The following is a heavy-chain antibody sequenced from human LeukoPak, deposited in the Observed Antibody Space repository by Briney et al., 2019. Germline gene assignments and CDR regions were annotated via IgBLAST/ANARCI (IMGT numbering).Heavy chain of an antibody. CDR2: IYTSGST. CDR1: GGSISSYY. V-gene: IGHV4-4*07. D-gene: IGHD3-22*01. Sequence: PSETLSLTCTVSGGSISSYYWSWIRQPAGKGLEWTGRIYTSGSTNYNPSLKSRVTISVDTSKNQFSLKLSSVTAADTAVYYCARSQGEYYYDSSGWPFDYWGQGTLVTVSS. CDR3: ARSQGEYYYDSSGWPFDY. J-gene: IGHJ4*02.